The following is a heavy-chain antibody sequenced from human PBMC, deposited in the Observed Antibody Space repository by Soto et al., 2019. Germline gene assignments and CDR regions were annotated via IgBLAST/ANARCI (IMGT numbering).Heavy chain of an antibody. D-gene: IGHD6-13*01. J-gene: IGHJ4*02. Sequence: QVQLQESGPRQVKPSGTLSLTCAVSGGSIGMSSWWNWIRQSPGKGLEWIGEIYHSGTTDYNPSLKSRVSMSLDKSKNQFSLNLSSVTAADTAVYYCARGHSSSWFVDGGQGTLVIVSS. CDR2: IYHSGTT. CDR1: GGSIGMSSW. CDR3: ARGHSSSWFVD. V-gene: IGHV4-4*02.